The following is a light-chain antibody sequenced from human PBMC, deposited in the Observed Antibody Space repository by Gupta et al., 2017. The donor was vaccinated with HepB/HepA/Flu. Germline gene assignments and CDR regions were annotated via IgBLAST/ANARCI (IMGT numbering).Light chain of an antibody. Sequence: DIQMTQSPSTLTASVGDRVTITCRASRSVRTWLAWFQQKPGKAPHLLIYKASKLTRGVPSSFSGSGSGTEFTLTSSRRQPDDFAMYYLQQADYSQTFGQGTKVEI. CDR2: KAS. CDR1: RSVRTW. J-gene: IGKJ1*01. V-gene: IGKV1-5*03. CDR3: QQADYSQT.